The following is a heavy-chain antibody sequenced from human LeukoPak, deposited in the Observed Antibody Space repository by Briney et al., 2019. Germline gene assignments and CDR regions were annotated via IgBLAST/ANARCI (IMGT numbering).Heavy chain of an antibody. CDR2: IYYSGST. J-gene: IGHJ4*02. CDR3: ARQGGVQYFDY. Sequence: SETLSLTCTVSGGSISSSSYYWGWIRQPPGKGLEWIGSIYYSGSTYYNPSLKSRVTISVDTSKNQFSLKLSSVTAADTAVYYCARQGGVQYFDYWGQGTLVTVSS. CDR1: GGSISSSSYY. V-gene: IGHV4-39*01. D-gene: IGHD2-8*01.